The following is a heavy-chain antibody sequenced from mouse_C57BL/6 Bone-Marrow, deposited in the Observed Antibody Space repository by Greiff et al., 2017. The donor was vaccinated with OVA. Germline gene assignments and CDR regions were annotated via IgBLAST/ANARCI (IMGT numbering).Heavy chain of an antibody. CDR1: GYAFTNYL. V-gene: IGHV1-54*01. J-gene: IGHJ4*01. CDR2: INPGSGGT. CDR3: ARGVYYAMDY. Sequence: VQLQQSGAELVRPGTSVKVSCKASGYAFTNYLIEWVKQRPGQGLEWIGVINPGSGGTNYNEKFKGKATLTADKSSSTAYVQLSSLTSEDSAVYFCARGVYYAMDYWGQGTSVTVSS.